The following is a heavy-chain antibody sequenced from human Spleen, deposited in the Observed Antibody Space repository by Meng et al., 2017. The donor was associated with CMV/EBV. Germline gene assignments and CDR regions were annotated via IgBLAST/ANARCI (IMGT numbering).Heavy chain of an antibody. CDR3: ARDYYDSGGYYYTEGYYHGLDV. Sequence: SCAISGDSVSSNSAAWNWIRQSPSRGLEWLGRTYYRSKWYNDYAISVKSRITINTDTSKNQFSLQLNYVTPEDTAVYYCARDYYDSGGYYYTEGYYHGLDVWGQGTTVTVSS. V-gene: IGHV6-1*01. D-gene: IGHD3-22*01. J-gene: IGHJ6*02. CDR2: TYYRSKWYN. CDR1: GDSVSSNSAA.